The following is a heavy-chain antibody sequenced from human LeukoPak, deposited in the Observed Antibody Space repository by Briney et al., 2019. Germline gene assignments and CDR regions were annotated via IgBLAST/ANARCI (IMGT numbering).Heavy chain of an antibody. CDR1: GASISSGGYY. CDR2: IYASGKT. J-gene: IGHJ4*02. Sequence: PSETLSLTCTVSGASISSGGYYWSWIRPPAGKGLEWIGRIYASGKTNYNPSLKSRVTISVDTSKNQFSLKLSSVTAADTAVYYCAREFHYWGQGTLVTVSS. CDR3: AREFHY. V-gene: IGHV4-61*02.